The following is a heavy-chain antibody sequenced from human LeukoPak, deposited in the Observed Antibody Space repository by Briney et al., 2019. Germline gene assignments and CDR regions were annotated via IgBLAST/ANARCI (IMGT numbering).Heavy chain of an antibody. D-gene: IGHD6-13*01. Sequence: SIYYSGSTYYTPSLKSRVTISVDTSKNQFSLKLSSVTAADTAVYYCARDTVAGIAAAGDYWGQGTLVTVSS. CDR3: ARDTVAGIAAAGDY. V-gene: IGHV4-39*07. J-gene: IGHJ4*02. CDR2: IYYSGST.